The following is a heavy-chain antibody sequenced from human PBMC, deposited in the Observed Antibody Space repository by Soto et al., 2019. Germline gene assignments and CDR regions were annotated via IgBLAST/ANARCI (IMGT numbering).Heavy chain of an antibody. CDR3: AKGLYCGGDCYSLFDY. V-gene: IGHV3-23*01. Sequence: GGSLRLSCAASAFTFSNYVMSWVRQAPGKGLEWVSAISGGGGTTSYADSVKGRFTISRDNSKNTLYLQMSSLRAEDTAIYYCAKGLYCGGDCYSLFDYWGQGTLVTVSS. D-gene: IGHD2-21*02. J-gene: IGHJ4*02. CDR1: AFTFSNYV. CDR2: ISGGGGTT.